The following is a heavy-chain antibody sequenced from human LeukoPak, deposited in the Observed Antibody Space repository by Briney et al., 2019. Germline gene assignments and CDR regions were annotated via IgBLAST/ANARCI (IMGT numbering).Heavy chain of an antibody. CDR3: ARELKGYCSGGSCAYYFDY. CDR1: GGSISSGGYY. J-gene: IGHJ4*02. D-gene: IGHD2-15*01. V-gene: IGHV4-31*03. Sequence: PSETLSLTCTVSGGSISSGGYYWSWIRQHPGTGLEWIGYIYYSGSTYYNPSLKSRVTISVDTSKNQFSLKLSSVTAADTAVYYCARELKGYCSGGSCAYYFDYWGQGTLVTVSS. CDR2: IYYSGST.